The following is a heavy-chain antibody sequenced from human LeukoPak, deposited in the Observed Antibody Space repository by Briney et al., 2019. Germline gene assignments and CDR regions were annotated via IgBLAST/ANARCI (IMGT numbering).Heavy chain of an antibody. Sequence: GGSLRLSCAASGFTFSSYSMNWVRQAPGKGLEWVSSISSSSSYIYYADSVKGRFTISRDNAKNSLYLQMNSLRAEDTAVYYCAKDYEYYDYVWGSYRYTGFLDYWGQGTLVTVSS. D-gene: IGHD3-16*02. CDR3: AKDYEYYDYVWGSYRYTGFLDY. CDR2: ISSSSSYI. V-gene: IGHV3-21*01. CDR1: GFTFSSYS. J-gene: IGHJ4*02.